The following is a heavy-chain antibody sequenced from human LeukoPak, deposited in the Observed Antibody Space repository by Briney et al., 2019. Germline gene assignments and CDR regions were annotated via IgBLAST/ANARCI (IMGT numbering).Heavy chain of an antibody. D-gene: IGHD2/OR15-2a*01. V-gene: IGHV3-7*04. Sequence: PGGSLRLSCAASGFIFSSYWMSWVRQAPGKGLEWVANIKQDGSERYYVDSVKGRFTISRDNAKNSLYLQMDSLRAEDTAVYYCAREHTMAGTTFFYYYGMDVWGQGTTVTVSS. CDR3: AREHTMAGTTFFYYYGMDV. CDR2: IKQDGSER. J-gene: IGHJ6*02. CDR1: GFIFSSYW.